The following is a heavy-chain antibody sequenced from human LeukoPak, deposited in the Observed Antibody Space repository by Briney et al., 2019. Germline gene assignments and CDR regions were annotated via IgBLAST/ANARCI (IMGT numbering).Heavy chain of an antibody. CDR1: GLTFSNAW. CDR2: IKSETNGRTA. J-gene: IGHJ4*02. D-gene: IGHD2-15*01. CDR3: TTNPGSWGDF. V-gene: IGHV3-15*07. Sequence: GGFLRLSCAVSGLTFSNAWMNWVRQAPGKGLEWVAHIKSETNGRTADYAAAVEGRFTSSRDDSKNTLYLQMNSLKIEDTAVYFCTTNPGSWGDFWGQGSLVTVSS.